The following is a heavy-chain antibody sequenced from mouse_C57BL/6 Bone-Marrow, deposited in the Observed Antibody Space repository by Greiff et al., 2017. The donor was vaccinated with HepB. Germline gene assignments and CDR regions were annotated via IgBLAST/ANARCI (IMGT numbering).Heavy chain of an antibody. CDR1: GYTFTDYY. Sequence: VQLQQSGAELVRPGASVKLSCKASGYTFTDYYINWVKQRPGQGLEWIARIYPGSGNTYYNEKFKGKATLTAEKSSSTAYMQLSSLTSEDSAVYFCARGRYYYGSSRWGQGTTLTVSS. CDR2: IYPGSGNT. D-gene: IGHD1-1*01. CDR3: ARGRYYYGSSR. V-gene: IGHV1-76*01. J-gene: IGHJ2*01.